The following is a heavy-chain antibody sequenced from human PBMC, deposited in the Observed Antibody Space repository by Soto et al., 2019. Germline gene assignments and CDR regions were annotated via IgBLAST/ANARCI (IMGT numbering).Heavy chain of an antibody. CDR1: GFTFSSYW. Sequence: LRLSCADSGFTFSSYWMHWVHPVPEKGVVWVSRINSDGSITNYADAVKGRFSISRDNSKNTLHLQMNSLRAEDTAVYYCAKDFGYWSGITCYSAGYFDESGPAILVTVSS. D-gene: IGHD3-3*01. V-gene: IGHV3-74*01. J-gene: IGHJ4*02. CDR2: INSDGSIT. CDR3: AKDFGYWSGITCYSAGYFDE.